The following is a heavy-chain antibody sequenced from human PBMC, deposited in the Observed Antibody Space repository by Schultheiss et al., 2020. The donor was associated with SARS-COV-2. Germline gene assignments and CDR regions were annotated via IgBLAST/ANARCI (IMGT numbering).Heavy chain of an antibody. V-gene: IGHV1-69*06. CDR3: ARMGGIVVVPAAKWNYYYYYGMDV. D-gene: IGHD2-2*01. J-gene: IGHJ6*02. CDR2: IIPIFGTA. Sequence: SVKVSCKASGGTFSSYAISWVRQAPGQGLEWMGGIIPIFGTANYAQKFQGRVTITADKSTSTAYMELSSLRSEDTAVYYCARMGGIVVVPAAKWNYYYYYGMDVWGQGTKVTVSS. CDR1: GGTFSSYA.